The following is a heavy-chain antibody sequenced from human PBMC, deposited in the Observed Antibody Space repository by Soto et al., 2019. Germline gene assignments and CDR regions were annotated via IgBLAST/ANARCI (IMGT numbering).Heavy chain of an antibody. Sequence: GGSLRLSCAASGFTFSNAWMNWVRQAPGKGLEWVGRIKSKTDGGTTDYAAPVKGRFTISRDDSKNTLYLQMNSLKTEDTAVYYCMLLWFGELPYYYYGMDVWGQGTTVIVSS. V-gene: IGHV3-15*07. CDR3: MLLWFGELPYYYYGMDV. J-gene: IGHJ6*02. D-gene: IGHD3-10*01. CDR1: GFTFSNAW. CDR2: IKSKTDGGTT.